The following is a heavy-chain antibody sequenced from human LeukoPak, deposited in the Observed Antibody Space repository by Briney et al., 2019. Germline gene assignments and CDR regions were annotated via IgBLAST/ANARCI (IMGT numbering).Heavy chain of an antibody. V-gene: IGHV4-59*08. D-gene: IGHD3-10*01. CDR3: ATMPRFSMVRGATFDY. CDR2: IYYSGST. Sequence: SETLSLTCTVSDGSINGYYWSWLRQPPGKGLEWIGYIYYSGSTNYNPSLKSRVTISVDTSKNQFSLKLSSVTAADTAVYYCATMPRFSMVRGATFDYWGQGTLVTVSS. J-gene: IGHJ4*02. CDR1: DGSINGYY.